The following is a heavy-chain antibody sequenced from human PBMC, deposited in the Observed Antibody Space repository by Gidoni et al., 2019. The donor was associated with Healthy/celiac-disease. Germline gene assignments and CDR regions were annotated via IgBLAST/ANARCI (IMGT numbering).Heavy chain of an antibody. D-gene: IGHD2-2*01. CDR2: IYPGDSDT. CDR1: GYSFTSYW. V-gene: IGHV5-51*01. Sequence: EVQLVHSGAEVKQPGESLESSCKGSGYSFTSYWIGWVRQMPGKGLEWMGIIYPGDSDTRYSPSFQGQVTISADKSISTAYLQWSSLKASDTAMYYCARHRSSSTILDYFDYWGQGTLVTVSS. CDR3: ARHRSSSTILDYFDY. J-gene: IGHJ4*02.